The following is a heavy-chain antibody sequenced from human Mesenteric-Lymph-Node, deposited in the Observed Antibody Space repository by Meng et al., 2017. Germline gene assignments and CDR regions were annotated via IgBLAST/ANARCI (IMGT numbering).Heavy chain of an antibody. CDR1: GFIFSDYA. J-gene: IGHJ5*02. CDR2: ISGTGGNT. V-gene: IGHV3-23*01. Sequence: EVRLLESGGGLVQPGGSLILSCAVSGFIFSDYAMSWVRQAPGKGLERVAPISGTGGNTYYADSVKGRFTVSRDNPKNTLYPQMNSLRVDDTAVYYCAKMEPGWYVKTWGQGTLVTVSS. D-gene: IGHD6-19*01. CDR3: AKMEPGWYVKT.